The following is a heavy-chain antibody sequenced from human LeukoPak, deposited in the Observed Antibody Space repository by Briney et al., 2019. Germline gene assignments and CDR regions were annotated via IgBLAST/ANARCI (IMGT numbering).Heavy chain of an antibody. CDR1: GFTFSSYG. J-gene: IGHJ5*02. CDR3: ARAKGGYSYGYGRDWFDP. V-gene: IGHV3-30*02. D-gene: IGHD5-18*01. CDR2: IRYDGSNK. Sequence: QPGGSLRLSCAASGFTFSSYGMHWVRQAPGKGLEWVAFIRYDGSNKYYADSVKGRFTISRDNSKNTLYLQMNSLRAEDTAVYYCARAKGGYSYGYGRDWFDPWGQGTLVTVSS.